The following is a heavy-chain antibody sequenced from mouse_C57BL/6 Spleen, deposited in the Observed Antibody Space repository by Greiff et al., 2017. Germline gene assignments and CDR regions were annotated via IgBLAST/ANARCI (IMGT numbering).Heavy chain of an antibody. V-gene: IGHV1-19*01. CDR1: GYTFTDYY. D-gene: IGHD1-1*01. CDR2: INPYNGGT. J-gene: IGHJ2*01. Sequence: EVQLQQSGPVLVKPGASVKMSCKASGYTFTDYYMNWVKQSHGKSLEWIGVINPYNGGTSYNQKFKGKATLTVDKSSSTAYMELNSLPSEDSAVYYCARANYYGSSYGYWGQGTTLTVSS. CDR3: ARANYYGSSYGY.